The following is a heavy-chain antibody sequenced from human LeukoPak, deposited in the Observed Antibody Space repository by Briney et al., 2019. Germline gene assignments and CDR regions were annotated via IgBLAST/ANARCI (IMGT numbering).Heavy chain of an antibody. CDR3: VRSAVATADFDH. CDR1: GFPFNSYP. D-gene: IGHD5-12*01. J-gene: IGHJ4*02. V-gene: IGHV3-30*04. Sequence: GGSLRFSCEASGFPFNSYPMHWVRQAPGLGLEWVGVISHDGSNKFYKESVEGRFTISRDNSKNTLYSYINIPTPEDTAMYYCVRSAVATADFDHWGQGALVIVSS. CDR2: ISHDGSNK.